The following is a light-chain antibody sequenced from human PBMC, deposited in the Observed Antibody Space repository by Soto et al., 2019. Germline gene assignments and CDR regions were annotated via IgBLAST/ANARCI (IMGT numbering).Light chain of an antibody. J-gene: IGKJ1*01. CDR2: DAS. V-gene: IGKV3-15*01. Sequence: ETMMTHSPDTLSVSLGERATLSCRASQSLRSSLAWYQQKPGQAPRLLIYDASTRATGIPARFSGSGSGTDFTLTISGLQSEDGAVYYCQEYKNWRQTFGQGTKV. CDR1: QSLRSS. CDR3: QEYKNWRQT.